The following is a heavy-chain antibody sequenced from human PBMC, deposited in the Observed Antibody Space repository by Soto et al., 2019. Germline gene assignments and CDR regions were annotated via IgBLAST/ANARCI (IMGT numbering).Heavy chain of an antibody. CDR2: IRSKAYGGTT. D-gene: IGHD2-2*01. CDR1: GFTFGDYA. V-gene: IGHV3-49*05. J-gene: IGHJ5*02. Sequence: EVQLVESGGGLVKPGRSLRLSCTASGFTFGDYAMSWFRQARGKGLEWVGFIRSKAYGGTTEYAASVKGRFTISRDDSKSIAYLQMNSLKTEDTAVYYCTREGVPAAMSADNWFDPWGQGTLVTVSS. CDR3: TREGVPAAMSADNWFDP.